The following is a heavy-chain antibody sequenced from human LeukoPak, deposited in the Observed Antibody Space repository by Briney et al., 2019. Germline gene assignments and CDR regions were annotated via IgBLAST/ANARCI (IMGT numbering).Heavy chain of an antibody. CDR3: ARCRVTMLRGVTIGDYGYYMDV. CDR2: IKKDGSEK. CDR1: GFTFSSHR. Sequence: GGSLRLSCAASGFTFSSHRMTWVRQTPGKGLEWVANIKKDGSEKYYVDSVKGRFTISRDKSKNTLYLQMNSLRAEDTAVYYCARCRVTMLRGVTIGDYGYYMDVWGKGTTVTISS. V-gene: IGHV3-7*01. J-gene: IGHJ6*03. D-gene: IGHD3-10*01.